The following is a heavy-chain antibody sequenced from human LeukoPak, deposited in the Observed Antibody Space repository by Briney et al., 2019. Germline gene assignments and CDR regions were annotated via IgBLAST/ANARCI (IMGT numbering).Heavy chain of an antibody. V-gene: IGHV4-39*01. CDR1: GGSISSSSYY. CDR2: IYYSGST. Sequence: KPSETLSLTCTVSGGSISSSSYYWGWIRQPPGKGLEWIGSIYYSGSTYYNPSLKSRVTISVDTSKNQFSLKLSSVTAADTAVYYCARLGQWLVPGPYYFDYWGQGTLVTVSS. CDR3: ARLGQWLVPGPYYFDY. J-gene: IGHJ4*02. D-gene: IGHD6-19*01.